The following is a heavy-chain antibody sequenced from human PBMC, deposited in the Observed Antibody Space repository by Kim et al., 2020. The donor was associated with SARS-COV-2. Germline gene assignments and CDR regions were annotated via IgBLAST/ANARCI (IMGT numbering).Heavy chain of an antibody. CDR1: GFTLSSYE. J-gene: IGHJ4*02. CDR2: IASSGTI. Sequence: GGSLRPSCAASGFTLSSYEMNWVRQAPGKGLGWVSYIASSGTIKYADSVKGRFTISRDNAQNSLYLQMDRLRAEDTAVYYCVALYSGSYSAPDYWGQGTLVTVSS. D-gene: IGHD1-26*01. CDR3: VALYSGSYSAPDY. V-gene: IGHV3-48*03.